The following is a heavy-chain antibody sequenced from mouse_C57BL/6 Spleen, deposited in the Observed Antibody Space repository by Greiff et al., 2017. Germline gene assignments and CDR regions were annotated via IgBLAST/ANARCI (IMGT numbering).Heavy chain of an antibody. Sequence: VQLQQSGAELVRPGASVTLSCKASGYTFTDYEMHWVKQTPVHGLEWIGAIDPETGGTAYNQKFKGKAILTADKYSSTAYMELRSLTSEDSAVYYCTRDYGSSVRFAYWGQGTLVTVSA. J-gene: IGHJ3*01. CDR3: TRDYGSSVRFAY. V-gene: IGHV1-15*01. D-gene: IGHD1-1*01. CDR1: GYTFTDYE. CDR2: IDPETGGT.